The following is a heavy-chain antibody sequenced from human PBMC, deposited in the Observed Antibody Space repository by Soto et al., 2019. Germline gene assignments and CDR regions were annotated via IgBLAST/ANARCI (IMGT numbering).Heavy chain of an antibody. CDR1: GFTFSSYG. Sequence: QVQLVESGGGVVQPGRSLRLSCAASGFTFSSYGMHWVRQAPGKGLEWVAVIWYDGSNKYYADSVKGRFTISRDNSKNSLYLQMNSLRAEDTVVYYCAREDYYDSSGYYQEGMGYGMDVW. J-gene: IGHJ6*01. V-gene: IGHV3-33*01. CDR3: AREDYYDSSGYYQEGMGYGMDV. CDR2: IWYDGSNK. D-gene: IGHD3-22*01.